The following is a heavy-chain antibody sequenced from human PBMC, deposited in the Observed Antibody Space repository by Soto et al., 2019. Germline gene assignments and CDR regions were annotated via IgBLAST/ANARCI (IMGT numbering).Heavy chain of an antibody. J-gene: IGHJ5*02. CDR1: GFTFSSYA. CDR3: EKDVSCDP. D-gene: IGHD2-8*01. V-gene: IGHV3-23*01. Sequence: EVQLSESGGGLVQPGGSLRLSCAASGFTFSSYAMSWVRQAPGKGLEWVSDISGSGCRTYYADSVKGRFTISRHNSKNALYLQMNSLRAEDTAVYYCEKDVSCDPWGQGTLVTVAS. CDR2: ISGSGCRT.